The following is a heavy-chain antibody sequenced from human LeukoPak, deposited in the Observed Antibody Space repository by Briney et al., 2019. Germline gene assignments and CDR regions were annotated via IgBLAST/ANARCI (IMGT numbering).Heavy chain of an antibody. CDR2: IYYSGST. CDR1: GGSISSYY. Sequence: PSETLSPTCTVSGGSISSYYWSWIRQPPGKGLEWIGYIYYSGSTNYNPSLKSRVTISVDTSKNQFSLKLSSVTAADTAVYYCARWGTSSGYYTFDYWGQGTLVTVSS. CDR3: ARWGTSSGYYTFDY. J-gene: IGHJ4*02. D-gene: IGHD3-22*01. V-gene: IGHV4-59*01.